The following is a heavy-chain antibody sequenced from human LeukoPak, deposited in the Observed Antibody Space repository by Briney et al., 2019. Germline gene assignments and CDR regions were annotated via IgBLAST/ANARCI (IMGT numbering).Heavy chain of an antibody. CDR2: ICYSGST. J-gene: IGHJ6*03. Sequence: PSETLSLTCIVSGGSISSSSYYWGWIRQPPGKGLEWIGYICYSGSTYYNPSLKSRVTISVDTSKNQFSLKLNAVTAADTAIYYCASVRRGFGESSKYYSYYYMDVWGNGTTVTISS. CDR1: GGSISSSSYY. V-gene: IGHV4-39*01. D-gene: IGHD3-10*01. CDR3: ASVRRGFGESSKYYSYYYMDV.